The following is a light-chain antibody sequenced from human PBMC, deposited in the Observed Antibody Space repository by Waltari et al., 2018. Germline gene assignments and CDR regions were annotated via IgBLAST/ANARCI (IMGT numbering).Light chain of an antibody. CDR1: SSDVGGYNY. Sequence: QSALTQPASVSGSPGQSITISCTGTSSDVGGYNYVSWYQQHPGKAPKLMIYDVSKLPAGVSKRFSGSKSGNTASLTISGLQAEDEADYYCSSYTSSSTLVFGGGTKLTVL. J-gene: IGLJ2*01. CDR2: DVS. V-gene: IGLV2-14*01. CDR3: SSYTSSSTLV.